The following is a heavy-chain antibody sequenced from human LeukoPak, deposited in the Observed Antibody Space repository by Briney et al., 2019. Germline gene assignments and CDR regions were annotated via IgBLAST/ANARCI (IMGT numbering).Heavy chain of an antibody. CDR2: IYSGGST. Sequence: PGGSLRLSCAASGFTVSSNYMSWVRQAPGKGLEWVSVIYSGGSTYYADSVKGRFTISRDNSMNTLYLQMNSLRAEDTAVYYCARTWFGESHNWFDPWGQGTLVTVSS. J-gene: IGHJ5*02. D-gene: IGHD3-10*01. CDR3: ARTWFGESHNWFDP. CDR1: GFTVSSNY. V-gene: IGHV3-53*01.